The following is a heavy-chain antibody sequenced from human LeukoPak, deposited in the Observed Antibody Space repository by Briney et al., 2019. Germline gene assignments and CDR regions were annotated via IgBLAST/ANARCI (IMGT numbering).Heavy chain of an antibody. V-gene: IGHV3-21*01. CDR3: ARAKYDILTGYSPYFFDY. CDR1: GFTFCSYS. J-gene: IGHJ4*02. CDR2: TSSSSSYK. Sequence: PGGSLRLSCAASGFTFCSYSMNWVRQAPGKGLEWVSSTSSSSSYKYYADSVKGRFTISRDNAKNSLYLQMNSLGAEDTAVYYCARAKYDILTGYSPYFFDYWGQGTLVTVSS. D-gene: IGHD3-9*01.